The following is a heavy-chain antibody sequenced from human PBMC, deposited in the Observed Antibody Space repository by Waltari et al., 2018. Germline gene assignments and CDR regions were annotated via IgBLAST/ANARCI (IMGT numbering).Heavy chain of an antibody. CDR1: GLTFGTVW. CDR3: AKDRRVQTGVGVAWWNNWFDP. Sequence: EVQLVESGGGLAQPGGSLRLSCGASGLTFGTVWLHWIRQPPGKGPAWLTRIKSDGRSTDYADSVKGRFTISRDNSKDTLYLQMNTLRVEDTAIYYCAKDRRVQTGVGVAWWNNWFDPWGQGTLVTVSS. CDR2: IKSDGRST. J-gene: IGHJ5*02. D-gene: IGHD6-19*01. V-gene: IGHV3-74*01.